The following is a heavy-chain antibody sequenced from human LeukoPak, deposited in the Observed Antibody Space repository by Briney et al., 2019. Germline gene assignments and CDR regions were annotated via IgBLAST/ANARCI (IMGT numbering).Heavy chain of an antibody. CDR1: GGTFSSYA. CDR2: IIPIFGTA. D-gene: IGHD6-19*01. J-gene: IGHJ4*02. Sequence: GASVKVSCKASGGTFSSYAISWVRQAPGQGLEWMGRIIPIFGTANYAQKFQGRVTITTDESTSTAYMELSSLRSEDTAVYYCAGSGSSGWYREFDYWGQGTLVTVSS. CDR3: AGSGSSGWYREFDY. V-gene: IGHV1-69*05.